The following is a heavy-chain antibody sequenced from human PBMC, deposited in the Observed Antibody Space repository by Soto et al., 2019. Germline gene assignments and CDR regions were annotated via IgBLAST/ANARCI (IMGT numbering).Heavy chain of an antibody. CDR1: GFTFSSYA. D-gene: IGHD3-22*01. Sequence: EVQLLESGGGLVQPGGSLRLSCAASGFTFSSYAMTWVRQAPGKGLEWVSVLSGSGVSTYYADSVKGRFTISRDNSKNTLYLQMNSLRTGETAVYYCAKGGGSKDYYDTSGYYLYYYYAMDVWGQGTTVTVSS. J-gene: IGHJ6*02. V-gene: IGHV3-23*01. CDR2: LSGSGVST. CDR3: AKGGGSKDYYDTSGYYLYYYYAMDV.